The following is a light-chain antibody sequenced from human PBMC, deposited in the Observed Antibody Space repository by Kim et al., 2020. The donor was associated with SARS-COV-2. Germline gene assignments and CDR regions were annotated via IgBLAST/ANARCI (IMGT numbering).Light chain of an antibody. J-gene: IGKJ2*01. CDR2: KTS. CDR1: QSVHSY. V-gene: IGKV1-5*03. Sequence: DIQMTQSPSTLSASVGDRVTITCRASQSVHSYLAWYQQKPGKAPQLLFCKTSVLQAGVPSRFSGSGSGTEFTLTISSLQPDDFATYYCQQYDGYRTFGQGTKLEI. CDR3: QQYDGYRT.